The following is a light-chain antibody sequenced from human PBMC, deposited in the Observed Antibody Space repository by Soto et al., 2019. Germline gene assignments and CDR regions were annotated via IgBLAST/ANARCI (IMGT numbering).Light chain of an antibody. Sequence: EIVLTQSPGSLSLSPGERATLSCRASQSVSSYLAWYQQKPGQAPRLLIYGASSRATGFPDRFSGSGSGTDFSLTISRLEPEDSAVYYCQPYSSPPRTFGEGTKVDIK. V-gene: IGKV3-20*01. CDR2: GAS. CDR3: QPYSSPPRT. J-gene: IGKJ1*01. CDR1: QSVSSY.